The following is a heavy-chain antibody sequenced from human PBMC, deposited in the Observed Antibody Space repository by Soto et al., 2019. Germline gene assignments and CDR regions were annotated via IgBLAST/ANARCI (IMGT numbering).Heavy chain of an antibody. J-gene: IGHJ4*02. CDR2: IYYNGDT. CDR1: GGSISNFY. CDR3: ARGGWSLDY. Sequence: QVQLQESGPGLVKPSETLSLTCTVSGGSISNFYWSWIRQPPGKGLEWIGYIYYNGDTNYNPSLKSRITISVDTSKNQFSLKLNSVTAADTAVYYCARGGWSLDYWGQGALVTVSS. V-gene: IGHV4-59*01. D-gene: IGHD2-15*01.